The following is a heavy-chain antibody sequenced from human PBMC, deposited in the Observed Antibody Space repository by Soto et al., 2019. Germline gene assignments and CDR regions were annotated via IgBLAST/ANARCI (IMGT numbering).Heavy chain of an antibody. Sequence: ASVKVSCKASGGTFSSYAISWVRQAPGQGLEWMGGIITIFGTANYAQKFQGRVTITADESTSTAYMELSSLRSEDTAVYYCARARDSSNTIVVVVAATPQAFDIWGQGTMVTV. CDR2: IITIFGTA. CDR3: ARARDSSNTIVVVVAATPQAFDI. D-gene: IGHD2-15*01. V-gene: IGHV1-69*13. CDR1: GGTFSSYA. J-gene: IGHJ3*02.